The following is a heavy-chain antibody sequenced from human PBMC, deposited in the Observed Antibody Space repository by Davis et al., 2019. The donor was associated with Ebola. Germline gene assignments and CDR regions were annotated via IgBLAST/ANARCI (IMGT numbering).Heavy chain of an antibody. J-gene: IGHJ4*02. Sequence: AASVKVSCKVSGYTLAELSVHWVRQAPGRGLEWMGAFDPEDGEAIYARKFQGRITMTEDTSTDTAYMELSSLRSEDTAVYYCARDYVAVAGTGDYWGQGTLVTVSS. D-gene: IGHD6-19*01. CDR3: ARDYVAVAGTGDY. V-gene: IGHV1-24*01. CDR2: FDPEDGEA. CDR1: GYTLAELS.